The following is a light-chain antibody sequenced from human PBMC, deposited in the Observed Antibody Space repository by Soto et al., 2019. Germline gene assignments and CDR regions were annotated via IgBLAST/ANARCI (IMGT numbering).Light chain of an antibody. J-gene: IGKJ1*01. CDR1: QGIRKD. V-gene: IGKV1-17*01. Sequence: DIQMTKSPSSLSASVGDRATITCRASQGIRKDLGWYQQKPGKAPKLLIYAASSLQSGVPSRFSGSGSGTEFTLTISSLQPEDFATYYCLQQNSYPRTFGQGTKVEIK. CDR2: AAS. CDR3: LQQNSYPRT.